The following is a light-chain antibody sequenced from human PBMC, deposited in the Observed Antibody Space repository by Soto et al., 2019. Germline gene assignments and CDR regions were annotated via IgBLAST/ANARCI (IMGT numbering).Light chain of an antibody. CDR3: QQRSNWPPWT. V-gene: IGKV3D-20*02. J-gene: IGKJ1*01. CDR2: GAS. Sequence: EIVLTQSPGTLSLSPGERATLSCRASQSVSSSYLAWYQQKPGQAPRLLIYGASSRATGIPDRFSGSGSGTDFTLNISSLEPEDFAVYYCQQRSNWPPWTFGQGTKVDIK. CDR1: QSVSSSY.